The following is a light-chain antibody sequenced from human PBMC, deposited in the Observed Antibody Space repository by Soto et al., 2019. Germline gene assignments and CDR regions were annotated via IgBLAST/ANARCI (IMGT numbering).Light chain of an antibody. V-gene: IGKV3-20*01. J-gene: IGKJ4*02. Sequence: EVVFPQSPGPLSLSPGERATLSCRASQSVSSNYLAWSQQKPGQAPRLRIYGAFTRATGIPDRFSGSGSGTDFTLTITRLEPEDFAVYYCQKYGRSPPLTFGGGTKVEMK. CDR3: QKYGRSPPLT. CDR2: GAF. CDR1: QSVSSNY.